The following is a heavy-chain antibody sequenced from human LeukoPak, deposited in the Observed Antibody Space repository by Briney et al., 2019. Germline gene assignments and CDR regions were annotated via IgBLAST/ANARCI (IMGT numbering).Heavy chain of an antibody. D-gene: IGHD3-10*01. CDR3: ARWARDYYGSGSYPGDH. CDR2: ISSSGSTI. J-gene: IGHJ4*02. V-gene: IGHV3-48*03. CDR1: GFTFSSYE. Sequence: GGSLRLSCVASGFTFSSYEMNWVRQAPGKGLEWVSYISSSGSTIYYADSVKGRFTISRDNAKNSLYLQMNSLRAEDTAVYYCARWARDYYGSGSYPGDHWGQGTLVTVSS.